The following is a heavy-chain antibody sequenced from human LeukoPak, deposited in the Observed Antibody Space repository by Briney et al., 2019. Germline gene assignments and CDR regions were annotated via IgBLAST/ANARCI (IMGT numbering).Heavy chain of an antibody. V-gene: IGHV4-31*03. J-gene: IGHJ2*01. Sequence: PSQTLSLTCTVSGGSISSGGYYWSWIRQHPGKGLEWIGYIYYSGSTYYNPSHKSRVTISVDTSKNQFSLKLSSVTAADTAVYYCARDISYGSYWYFDLWGRGTLVTVSS. CDR3: ARDISYGSYWYFDL. CDR2: IYYSGST. D-gene: IGHD5-18*01. CDR1: GGSISSGGYY.